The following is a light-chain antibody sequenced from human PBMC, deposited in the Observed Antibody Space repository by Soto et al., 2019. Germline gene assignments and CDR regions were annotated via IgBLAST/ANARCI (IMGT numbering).Light chain of an antibody. Sequence: EIVLTQSPGTLSLSPGERATLSCRASQSVSNSYLAWYQQRPGQAPRLLIYGASSRATGILDRFSGSRSGTDFTLTISRLEPEDFAVYYCQQYGSSRTFGQGTKVEIK. V-gene: IGKV3-20*01. CDR1: QSVSNSY. CDR2: GAS. CDR3: QQYGSSRT. J-gene: IGKJ1*01.